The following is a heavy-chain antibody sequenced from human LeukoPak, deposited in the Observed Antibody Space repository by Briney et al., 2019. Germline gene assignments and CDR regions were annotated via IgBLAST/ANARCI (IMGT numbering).Heavy chain of an antibody. CDR3: ARHFAYSSSSYFDY. CDR1: GGCVNTYY. Sequence: PSETLSLTCSVSGGCVNTYYWSWIRQPPGKGLEWIGYVYYTGSTNYNPSLKSRVTIFEDKSKNQFSLRLSSVTVADTAVYYCARHFAYSSSSYFDYWGQGNLVTVSS. J-gene: IGHJ4*02. V-gene: IGHV4-59*08. D-gene: IGHD6-6*01. CDR2: VYYTGST.